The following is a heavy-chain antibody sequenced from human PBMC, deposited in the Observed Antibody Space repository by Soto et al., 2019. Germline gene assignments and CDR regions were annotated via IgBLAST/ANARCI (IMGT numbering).Heavy chain of an antibody. CDR3: ARSGRACHNCIDV. V-gene: IGHV3-30-3*01. D-gene: IGHD1-20*01. CDR2: ISYDGCNK. J-gene: IGHJ6*01. Sequence: EGSRRRSCSASGCRFSSYAINWVRQAPGQRLAWVAVISYDGCNKYYADSVKGRFTISRDNSKNTLYLQMNSLRAEDTGVYSCARSGRACHNCIDVWPQGATV. CDR1: GCRFSSYA.